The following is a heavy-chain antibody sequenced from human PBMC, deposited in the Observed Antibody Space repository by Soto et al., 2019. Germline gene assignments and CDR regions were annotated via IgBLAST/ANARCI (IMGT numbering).Heavy chain of an antibody. Sequence: PSETLSLTCTVSGGPINSSSYYWGWIRQPPGKGLEWIGTMYYSGSTYYNPSLKSRVTISIDRSKNQFSLKLSSVTAADTAVYYCARVPDYWGQGILVTVSS. D-gene: IGHD2-2*01. CDR2: MYYSGST. V-gene: IGHV4-39*07. CDR3: ARVPDY. J-gene: IGHJ4*02. CDR1: GGPINSSSYY.